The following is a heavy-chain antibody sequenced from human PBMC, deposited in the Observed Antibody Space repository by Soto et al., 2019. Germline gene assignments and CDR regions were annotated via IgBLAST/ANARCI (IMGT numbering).Heavy chain of an antibody. CDR3: ARDGNSSSPLRY. CDR1: GYTFTGYY. J-gene: IGHJ4*02. D-gene: IGHD6-6*01. CDR2: INPNSGGA. Sequence: ASVKVSCKASGYTFTGYYMHWVRQAPGQGLEWMGWINPNSGGANYAQKFQGWVTMTRDTSISTAYMELSRLRSDDTAVYYCARDGNSSSPLRYWGQGTLVTVSS. V-gene: IGHV1-2*04.